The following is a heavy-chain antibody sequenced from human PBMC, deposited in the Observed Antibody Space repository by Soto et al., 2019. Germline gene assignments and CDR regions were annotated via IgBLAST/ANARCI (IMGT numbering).Heavy chain of an antibody. CDR1: GFTFSDYY. D-gene: IGHD1-26*01. Sequence: GGSLTLSCAASGFTFSDYYMSWIRQAPGKGLEWVSYISSSSSYTNYAASVKGRFTISRDNAKNSLYLQMNSLRAEDTAVYYCARSRRDFCPNGIVGAMGDFDYWGQGALVTVS. J-gene: IGHJ4*02. CDR3: ARSRRDFCPNGIVGAMGDFDY. CDR2: ISSSSSYT. V-gene: IGHV3-11*06.